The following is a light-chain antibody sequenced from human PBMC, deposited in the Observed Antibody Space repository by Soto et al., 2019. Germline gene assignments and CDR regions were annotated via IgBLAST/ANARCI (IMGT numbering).Light chain of an antibody. CDR3: QQYNSYQWT. CDR2: DAS. J-gene: IGKJ1*01. Sequence: DIQMTQSPSTLSASVGDRVTITCRASQSISSWLAWYQQKPGKAPNLLIYDASNLESGVPSRFSGSGSGTEFTLTISSLQPDDFATYYCQQYNSYQWTFGQGTKV. CDR1: QSISSW. V-gene: IGKV1-5*01.